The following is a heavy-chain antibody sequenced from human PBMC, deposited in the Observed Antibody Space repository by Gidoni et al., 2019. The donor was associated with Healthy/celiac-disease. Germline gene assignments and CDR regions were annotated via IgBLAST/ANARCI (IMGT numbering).Heavy chain of an antibody. V-gene: IGHV4-30-4*01. Sequence: QVQLQESGPGLVKPSQTLSLTCTVSGGSISSGDYYWSWIRPPPGKGLEWIGYIYYSGSTYYNPSLKRRVTISVDTSKNQFSLKLSSVTAADTAVYYCARAMVRGVITLFDYWGQGTLVTVSS. D-gene: IGHD3-10*01. J-gene: IGHJ4*02. CDR1: GGSISSGDYY. CDR3: ARAMVRGVITLFDY. CDR2: IYYSGST.